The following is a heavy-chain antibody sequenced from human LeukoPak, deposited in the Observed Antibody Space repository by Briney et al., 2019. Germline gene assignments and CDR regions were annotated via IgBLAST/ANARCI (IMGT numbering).Heavy chain of an antibody. CDR1: GFTFSDYY. D-gene: IGHD5-18*01. CDR2: IKQDGSEK. Sequence: GGPLRLSCAASGFTFSDYYMSWIRQAPGKGLEWVANIKQDGSEKYYVDSVNGRITISRDNAKNSLYLQMNSLRAEDTAVYYCARARYSYGFVDYWGQGTLVTVSS. V-gene: IGHV3-7*01. CDR3: ARARYSYGFVDY. J-gene: IGHJ4*02.